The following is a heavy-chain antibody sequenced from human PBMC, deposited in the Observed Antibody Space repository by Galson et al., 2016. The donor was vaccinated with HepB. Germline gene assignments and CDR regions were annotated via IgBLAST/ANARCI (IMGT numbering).Heavy chain of an antibody. V-gene: IGHV4-61*01. D-gene: IGHD3-9*01. J-gene: IGHJ6*02. Sequence: SETLSLTCTVSGGSVRSGSYYWSWIRQPPGKALEWIGYVYYRGATNYNPPLQSRVTMSLDTSKYQFSLNLTSVTAADTAVYYCARETRAVLFDHFYGIDVWGQGTTVTVSS. CDR1: GGSVRSGSYY. CDR3: ARETRAVLFDHFYGIDV. CDR2: VYYRGAT.